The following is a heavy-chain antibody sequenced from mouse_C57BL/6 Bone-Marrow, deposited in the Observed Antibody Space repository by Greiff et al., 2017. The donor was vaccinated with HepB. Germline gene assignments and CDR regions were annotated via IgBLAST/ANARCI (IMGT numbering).Heavy chain of an antibody. CDR2: IRNKANGYTT. J-gene: IGHJ3*01. CDR3: VKAVSSGSSYTRFAY. V-gene: IGHV7-4*01. CDR1: GFNFNDYQ. D-gene: IGHD1-1*01. Sequence: EVKLMESGGGLVQPGASLRLSCAASGFNFNDYQMSWVRQAPGKAPEWLALIRNKANGYTTEYTASVKGRFTISRDNSQNILYLQMNTLRAEDSATYYCVKAVSSGSSYTRFAYWGQGTLVTVSA.